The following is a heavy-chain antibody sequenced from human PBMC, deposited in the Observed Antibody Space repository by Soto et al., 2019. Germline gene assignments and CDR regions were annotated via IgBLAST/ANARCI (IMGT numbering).Heavy chain of an antibody. D-gene: IGHD1-7*01. CDR1: GFIFSSYA. CDR2: ITTNGGST. V-gene: IGHV3-64D*06. J-gene: IGHJ4*02. Sequence: PGGSLRLSCSASGFIFSSYAMHWVRQAPGKGLEYVSSITTNGGSTYYADSVKGRFTISRDNSKNSLFLQMSGLRADDTALYYCVKGVTGTNPGDYWGQGTLVTVSS. CDR3: VKGVTGTNPGDY.